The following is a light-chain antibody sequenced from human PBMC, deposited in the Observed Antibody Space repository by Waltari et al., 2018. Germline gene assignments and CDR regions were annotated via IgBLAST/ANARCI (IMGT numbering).Light chain of an antibody. CDR1: SPDDGGYHV. V-gene: IGLV2-14*03. CDR2: DVS. Sequence: QSALTQPSAASGSPRQSLTIPVPGISPDDGGYHVVSWYQQHPGKAPKLMIYDVSNRPSGVSNRFSGSKSGNTASLTISGLQAEDEADYYCSSYTSSRNVFGTGTKVTVL. CDR3: SSYTSSRNV. J-gene: IGLJ1*01.